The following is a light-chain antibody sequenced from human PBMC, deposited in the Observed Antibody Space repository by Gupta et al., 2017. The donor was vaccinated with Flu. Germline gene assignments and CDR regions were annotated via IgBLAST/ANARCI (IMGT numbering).Light chain of an antibody. J-gene: IGKJ2*01. Sequence: EIVLTQSPPTLSLSPGDRAILSCRASQSVNIYLAWYQQKPGQPPRLLMFDASKRDAGIPDRFSGSGSGKDVTLTISTREQEDFAVYYCQQHSGLPMYTFGQGTKLEI. V-gene: IGKV3-11*01. CDR2: DAS. CDR3: QQHSGLPMYT. CDR1: QSVNIY.